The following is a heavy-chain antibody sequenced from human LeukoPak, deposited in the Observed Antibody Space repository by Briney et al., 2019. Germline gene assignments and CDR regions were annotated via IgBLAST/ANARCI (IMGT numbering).Heavy chain of an antibody. V-gene: IGHV3-53*04. CDR2: IYSGGST. CDR1: GFTVSSNY. J-gene: IGHJ6*02. CDR3: AIVYYTPYYYYGMDV. D-gene: IGHD3-3*01. Sequence: GSLRLSCAASGFTVSSNYMSWVRQAPGKGLEWVSVIYSGGSTYYADSVKGRFTISRHNSKNTLYLQMNSLRAEDTAVYYCAIVYYTPYYYYGMDVWGQGTTVTVSS.